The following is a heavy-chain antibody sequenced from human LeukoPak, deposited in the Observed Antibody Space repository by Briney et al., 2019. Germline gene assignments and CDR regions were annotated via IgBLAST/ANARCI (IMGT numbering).Heavy chain of an antibody. CDR3: ARDPSYYGSGSYLGHAFDI. Sequence: ASVKVSCKASGYTFTGYYMHWVRQAPGQGLEWMGWINPNSGGTNYAQKFQGWVTMTRDTSISTAYMELSRLRSDDTAVYYCARDPSYYGSGSYLGHAFDIWGQGTMVTVSS. CDR1: GYTFTGYY. J-gene: IGHJ3*02. CDR2: INPNSGGT. V-gene: IGHV1-2*04. D-gene: IGHD3-10*01.